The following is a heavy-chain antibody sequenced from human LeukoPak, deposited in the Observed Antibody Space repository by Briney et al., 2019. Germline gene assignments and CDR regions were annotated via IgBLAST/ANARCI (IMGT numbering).Heavy chain of an antibody. CDR1: GGSISSSYSY. CDR2: IYYSGST. V-gene: IGHV4-39*07. D-gene: IGHD6-19*01. Sequence: SETLSLTCTVSGGSISSSYSYWGWIRQPPGKGLEWIGNIYYSGSTNYNPSLKSRVTISVDTSKNQFSLKLSSVTAADTAVYYCARAFKAVARDYMDVWGKGTTVTISS. CDR3: ARAFKAVARDYMDV. J-gene: IGHJ6*03.